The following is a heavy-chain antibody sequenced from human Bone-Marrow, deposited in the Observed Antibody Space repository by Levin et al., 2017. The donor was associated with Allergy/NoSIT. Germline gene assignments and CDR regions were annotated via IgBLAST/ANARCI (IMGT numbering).Heavy chain of an antibody. D-gene: IGHD2-15*01. V-gene: IGHV3-20*01. CDR1: GFTFDDYG. CDR2: INWKCGSS. Sequence: GGSLRLSCAASGFTFDDYGMSWVRQAPGKGLEWVSGINWKCGSSGYSFSLNFRFTISRDNAKNSLYLQMNSLRAEDTALYHCARDIEAPGGTWFDPWGQGTLVTVSS. CDR3: ARDIEAPGGTWFDP. J-gene: IGHJ5*02.